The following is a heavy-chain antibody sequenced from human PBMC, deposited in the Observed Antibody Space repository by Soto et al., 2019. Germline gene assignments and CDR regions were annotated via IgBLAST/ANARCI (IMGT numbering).Heavy chain of an antibody. D-gene: IGHD3-22*01. CDR1: GFTFSSYA. CDR3: AKGGGSKDYYDTSGYYLYYYYAMYV. J-gene: IGHJ6*02. V-gene: IGHV3-23*01. Sequence: EVQLLESGGGLVQPGGSLRLSCAASGFTFSSYAMTWVRQAPGKGLEWVSVLSGSGVSTYYADSVKGRFTISRDNSKNTLYLKMNSLRAEATAVYYCAKGGGSKDYYDTSGYYLYYYYAMYVWGQGTTVTVSS. CDR2: LSGSGVST.